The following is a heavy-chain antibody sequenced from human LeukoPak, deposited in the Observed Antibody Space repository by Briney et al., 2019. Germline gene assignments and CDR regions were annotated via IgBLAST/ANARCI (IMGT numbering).Heavy chain of an antibody. D-gene: IGHD2-15*01. J-gene: IGHJ4*02. CDR2: IGAAGGSK. V-gene: IGHV3-23*01. CDR1: GFTFSSYV. Sequence: PGGSLRLSCAVSGFTFSSYVMSWVRQAPGKGLEWVSSIGAAGGSKNYADSVKGRFTISRDNSKSTLYLQMISLSPDDTAVYYCAKGGGLSCYDYWGQGTLVTVSS. CDR3: AKGGGLSCYDY.